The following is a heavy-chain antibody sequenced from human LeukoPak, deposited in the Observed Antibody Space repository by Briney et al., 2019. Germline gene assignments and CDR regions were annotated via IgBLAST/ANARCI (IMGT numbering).Heavy chain of an antibody. CDR1: GFNFNNAW. J-gene: IGHJ4*02. Sequence: GGSLRLSCAASGFNFNNAWMPCVRQAPGKGLEWVGRIKSKTDGGTTDYGAPVKDRFSISRDDSKNTLYLQMNSLKNEDTAVYYGTTYQNHYDRSGHYYREGFWGQGTLVTVSS. CDR2: IKSKTDGGTT. V-gene: IGHV3-15*01. CDR3: TTYQNHYDRSGHYYREGF. D-gene: IGHD3-22*01.